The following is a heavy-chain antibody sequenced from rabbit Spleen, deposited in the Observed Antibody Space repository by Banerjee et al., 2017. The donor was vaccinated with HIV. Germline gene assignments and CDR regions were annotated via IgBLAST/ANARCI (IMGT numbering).Heavy chain of an antibody. CDR1: GFTISNSYW. Sequence: QEQLEESGGDLVKPEGSLTLTCTASGFTISNSYWICWVRQAPGKGLEWIACIYTGDGDTHYASWAEGRFTISKTSSTVDLKMTSLTVADTATYFCARDPGNSVYADYLDLWGQGTLVTVS. CDR2: IYTGDGDT. CDR3: ARDPGNSVYADYLDL. J-gene: IGHJ5*01. V-gene: IGHV1S45*01. D-gene: IGHD1-1*01.